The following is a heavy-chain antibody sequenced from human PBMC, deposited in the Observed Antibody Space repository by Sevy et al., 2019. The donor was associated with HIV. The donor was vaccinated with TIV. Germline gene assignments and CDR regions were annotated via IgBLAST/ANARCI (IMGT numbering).Heavy chain of an antibody. D-gene: IGHD3-22*01. V-gene: IGHV3-23*01. CDR3: AKEGRVTYYYDSSGYYYVDY. Sequence: GGSLRLSCAASGFTFSSYAMSWVRQAPGKGLEWVSAISGSGGGTYYAHSVKGRFTISRDNSKNTLYLQMNSLRAEDTAVYYCAKEGRVTYYYDSSGYYYVDYWGQGTLVTVSS. CDR2: ISGSGGGT. CDR1: GFTFSSYA. J-gene: IGHJ4*02.